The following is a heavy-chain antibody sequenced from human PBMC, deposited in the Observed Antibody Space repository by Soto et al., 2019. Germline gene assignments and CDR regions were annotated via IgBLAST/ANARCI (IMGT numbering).Heavy chain of an antibody. J-gene: IGHJ6*02. V-gene: IGHV5-10-1*01. CDR1: GYSFTSYW. CDR3: AGPYRRYGSGSYYYYYGMDV. Sequence: GESLKISCKGSGYSFTSYWISWVRQMPGKGLEWMGRIDPSDSYTNYSPSFQGHVTISADKSISTAYLQWSSLKASDTAMYYCAGPYRRYGSGSYYYYYGMDVWGQGTTVTVSS. D-gene: IGHD3-10*01. CDR2: IDPSDSYT.